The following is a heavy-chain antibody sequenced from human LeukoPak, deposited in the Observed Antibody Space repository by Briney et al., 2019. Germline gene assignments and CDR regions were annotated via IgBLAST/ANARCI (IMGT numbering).Heavy chain of an antibody. D-gene: IGHD6-19*01. Sequence: GASVEVSCKASGYTLTGYYLHGVRQAPGEGLEWMGWINPNTGATHSAQKFQGRITMTRDTSISTAYMDLSRLRSDDTAVYYCARDRVGSGWPRPYYFEVWGQGTLVTVSS. CDR2: INPNTGAT. V-gene: IGHV1-2*02. CDR3: ARDRVGSGWPRPYYFEV. J-gene: IGHJ4*02. CDR1: GYTLTGYY.